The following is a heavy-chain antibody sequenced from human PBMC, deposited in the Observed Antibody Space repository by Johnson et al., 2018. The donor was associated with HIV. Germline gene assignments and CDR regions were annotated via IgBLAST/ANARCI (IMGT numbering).Heavy chain of an antibody. J-gene: IGHJ3*02. CDR2: INSDGTIT. V-gene: IGHV3-23*04. CDR1: GFTFGDYA. CDR3: ARDQGYPEPAFAI. D-gene: IGHD1-14*01. Sequence: VQLVESGGGLVQPGRSLRLSCTASGFTFGDYAISWVRQAPGKGLVWVSRINSDGTITSYADSVKGRFTISRDNSKNTLYLQMNSLRAEDTAVYYCARDQGYPEPAFAIWGQGTMVTVSS.